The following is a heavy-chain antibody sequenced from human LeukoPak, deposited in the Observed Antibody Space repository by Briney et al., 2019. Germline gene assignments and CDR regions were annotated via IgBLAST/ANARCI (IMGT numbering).Heavy chain of an antibody. CDR1: GGSISSSSYY. D-gene: IGHD3-10*01. J-gene: IGHJ5*02. V-gene: IGHV4-39*07. Sequence: SETLSLTCTVSGGSISSSSYYWGWIRQPPGKGLEWIGSIYYSGSTYYNPSLKSRVTISVDTSKNQFSLKLSSVTAADTAVYYCAREIWFGESSNWFDPWGQGLLVTVSS. CDR2: IYYSGST. CDR3: AREIWFGESSNWFDP.